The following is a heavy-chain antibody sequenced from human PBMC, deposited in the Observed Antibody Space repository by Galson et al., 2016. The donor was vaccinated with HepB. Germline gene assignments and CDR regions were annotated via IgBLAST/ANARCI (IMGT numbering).Heavy chain of an antibody. V-gene: IGHV3-23*01. D-gene: IGHD5-24*01. CDR3: AKGGGFYNWFDP. J-gene: IGHJ5*02. CDR1: GFTFSKHA. CDR2: ITGSGDST. Sequence: SLRLSCAASGFTFSKHAMSWVRQAPGKGLEWVSCITGSGDSTYYAGSVKGRFTISRDNSRDTLYLQMNSLRADDTALYYCAKGGGFYNWFDPWGQGTLVTVSS.